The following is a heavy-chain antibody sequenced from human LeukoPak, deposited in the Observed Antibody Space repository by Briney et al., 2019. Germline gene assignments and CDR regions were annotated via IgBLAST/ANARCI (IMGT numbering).Heavy chain of an antibody. Sequence: GGSLRLSCAASGFTFSDYNMNWVRQAPGKGLEWVSYISSGSVTIYCADSVKGRFTISRDNAKNSLYLQMNSLRAEDTAVYYCARDRVNWNDGVDYWGQGTLVTVSS. CDR1: GFTFSDYN. CDR2: ISSGSVTI. J-gene: IGHJ4*02. CDR3: ARDRVNWNDGVDY. V-gene: IGHV3-48*01. D-gene: IGHD1-20*01.